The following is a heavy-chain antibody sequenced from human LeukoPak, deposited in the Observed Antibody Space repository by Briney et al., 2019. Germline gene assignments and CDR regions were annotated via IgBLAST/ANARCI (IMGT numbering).Heavy chain of an antibody. CDR1: GYTFTTYY. V-gene: IGHV1-46*01. CDR2: LNPSSGST. Sequence: ASVKVSCKASGYTFTTYYMHWVRQAPGQGLEWMGILNPSSGSTSYAQRFQGRVTMTRDTSTSTFYMELRSLKSEDTAVYYCARDGEYYDSSGSYFDYWGQGTAVTVSS. D-gene: IGHD3-22*01. CDR3: ARDGEYYDSSGSYFDY. J-gene: IGHJ4*02.